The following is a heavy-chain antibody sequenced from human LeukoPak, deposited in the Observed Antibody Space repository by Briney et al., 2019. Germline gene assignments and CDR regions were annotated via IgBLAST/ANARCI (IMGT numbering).Heavy chain of an antibody. CDR2: INPSGGST. Sequence: GASVKVSCKASGYTFTSYYMHWVRQAPGQGLEWMGIINPSGGSTSYAQKFQGRVTMTRDTSTSTVYMELSSLRSEDTAVYYCERARGVNRQDYYYYMDVWGKGTTVTVSS. D-gene: IGHD3-10*01. J-gene: IGHJ6*03. CDR3: ERARGVNRQDYYYYMDV. CDR1: GYTFTSYY. V-gene: IGHV1-46*01.